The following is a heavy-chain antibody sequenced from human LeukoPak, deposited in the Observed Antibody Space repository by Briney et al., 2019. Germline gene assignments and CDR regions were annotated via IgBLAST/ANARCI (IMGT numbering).Heavy chain of an antibody. Sequence: GGSLRLSCAASGFTFSTYFMHWVRQAPGKGLEWVADIASDGSHTFYVESVKGRFTISRDNSKNTLYLQMNSLRAEDTAVYFCAREKKDTILHAGAFDIWGQGTMVTVSS. D-gene: IGHD2-21*01. V-gene: IGHV3-30-3*01. CDR3: AREKKDTILHAGAFDI. J-gene: IGHJ3*02. CDR2: IASDGSHT. CDR1: GFTFSTYF.